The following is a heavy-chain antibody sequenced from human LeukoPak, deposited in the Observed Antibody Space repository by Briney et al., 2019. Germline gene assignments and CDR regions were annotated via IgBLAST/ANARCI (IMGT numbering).Heavy chain of an antibody. V-gene: IGHV4-31*03. CDR2: IYYSGST. CDR1: GGSISSGGDY. CDR3: SRVSRPYYDSSDYQV. D-gene: IGHD3-22*01. Sequence: MASQTLSLTCTLSGGSISSGGDYWGWIRQHPGKGLEWIGYIYYSGSTYYNPSLKSRVTISVDTSKNQFSLKLSSVTAADTAVYYCSRVSRPYYDSSDYQVWGQGTLVTVSS. J-gene: IGHJ4*02.